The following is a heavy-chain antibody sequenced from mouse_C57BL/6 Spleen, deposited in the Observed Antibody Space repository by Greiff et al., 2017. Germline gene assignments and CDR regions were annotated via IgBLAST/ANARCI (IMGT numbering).Heavy chain of an antibody. CDR2: ISGGGGNT. CDR3: ARDGNYGGWFAY. V-gene: IGHV5-9*01. D-gene: IGHD2-1*01. CDR1: GFTFSSYT. Sequence: EVKLVESGGGLVKPGGSLKLSCAASGFTFSSYTMSWVRQTPEKRLVWVATISGGGGNTYYPDSVKGRFTISRDNAKNTLYLQMSSLRSEDTALYYCARDGNYGGWFAYWGQGTLVTVSA. J-gene: IGHJ3*01.